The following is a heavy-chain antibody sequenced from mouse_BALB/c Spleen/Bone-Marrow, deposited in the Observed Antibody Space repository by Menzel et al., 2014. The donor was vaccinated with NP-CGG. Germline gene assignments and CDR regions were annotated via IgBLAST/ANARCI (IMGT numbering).Heavy chain of an antibody. V-gene: IGHV1-69*02. CDR3: TRKYEYFDY. J-gene: IGHJ2*01. Sequence: VQLVESGAELVRPGASVKLSCKASGYTFTSYWINWVKQRPGQGLEWIGNIYPSDNYTNYNQKFKAKATLTVDKSSSTAYMQLSSPTSEDSAVYYCTRKYEYFDYWGQGTTLTVSS. CDR2: IYPSDNYT. D-gene: IGHD2-3*01. CDR1: GYTFTSYW.